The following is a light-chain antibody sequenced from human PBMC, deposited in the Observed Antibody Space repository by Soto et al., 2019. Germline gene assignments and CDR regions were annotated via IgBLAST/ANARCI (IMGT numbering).Light chain of an antibody. J-gene: IGKJ1*01. Sequence: AIQMTQSPSSLSASVGDRVTITCRASQGIRNDLGWYQQKPGKAPKLLIYAASSLQSGVPSRFSGRASGTDFTLTISSLHPEDFATYYCLQDYTYPSTFGQGTKVEIK. V-gene: IGKV1-6*01. CDR2: AAS. CDR1: QGIRND. CDR3: LQDYTYPST.